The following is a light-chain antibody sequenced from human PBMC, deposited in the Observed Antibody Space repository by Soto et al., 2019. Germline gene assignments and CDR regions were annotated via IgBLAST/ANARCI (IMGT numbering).Light chain of an antibody. V-gene: IGKV3-15*01. J-gene: IGKJ1*01. CDR3: LQYDNRSRT. Sequence: KVMTQSPATLSVSPGERATLSCRASQSVRSNLAWYQQKPGQPPRLLIYDDSTSATSIPSRFSGSAAWTEFTLNISSMKSDDVAVYYCLQYDNRSRTFGQGTKVDIK. CDR1: QSVRSN. CDR2: DDS.